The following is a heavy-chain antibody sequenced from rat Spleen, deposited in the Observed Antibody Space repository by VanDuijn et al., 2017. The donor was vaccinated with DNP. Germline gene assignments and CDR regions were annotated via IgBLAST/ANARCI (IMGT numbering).Heavy chain of an antibody. J-gene: IGHJ2*01. CDR1: GFTFSNYY. V-gene: IGHV5-7*01. CDR2: ISYDGSST. CDR3: ASRPPPTRGPFDY. D-gene: IGHD1-4*01. Sequence: EVQLVESGGGLVQPGRSLKLSCAASGFTFSNYYMAWVRQAPKKGLEWVATISYDGSSTYYRDSVKGRFTISRDNAKSTLYLQMDSLRSEDTATYYCASRPPPTRGPFDYWGQGVTVTVSS.